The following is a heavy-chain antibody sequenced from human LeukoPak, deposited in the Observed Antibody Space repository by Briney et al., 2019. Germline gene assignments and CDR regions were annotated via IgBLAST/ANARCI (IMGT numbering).Heavy chain of an antibody. Sequence: GGSLRLSCAASGFTFSSYAMSWVRQAPGKGLEWVSAISGSGGSTYYADSVKGWFTISRDNSKNTLYLQMNSLRAEDTAVYYCAKVPDCSSTSCAYYFDYWGQGTLVTVSS. V-gene: IGHV3-23*01. CDR2: ISGSGGST. CDR3: AKVPDCSSTSCAYYFDY. CDR1: GFTFSSYA. D-gene: IGHD2-2*01. J-gene: IGHJ4*02.